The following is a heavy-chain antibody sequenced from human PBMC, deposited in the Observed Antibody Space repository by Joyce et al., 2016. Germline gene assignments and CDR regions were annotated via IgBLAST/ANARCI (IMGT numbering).Heavy chain of an antibody. CDR3: ARVLRWELLPDY. D-gene: IGHD1-26*01. J-gene: IGHJ4*02. Sequence: QVQLVQSGAEVKKPGASVKVSCQASGYPFTSYGISWVRQAPGQGLEWMGWISGDSGNTYYAQKFQARVTMTTDTSTRTAYMKLMGLRSDDTAVYYCARVLRWELLPDYWGQGTLVTVSS. CDR2: ISGDSGNT. CDR1: GYPFTSYG. V-gene: IGHV1-18*01.